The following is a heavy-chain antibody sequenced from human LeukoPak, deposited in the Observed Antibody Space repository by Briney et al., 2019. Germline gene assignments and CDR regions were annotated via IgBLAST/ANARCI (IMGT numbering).Heavy chain of an antibody. CDR2: INPNSGGT. J-gene: IGHJ4*02. Sequence: ASVKVSCKASGYTFTGYYMHWVRQAPGQGLEWMGWINPNSGGTNYAQKFQGRATMTRDTSISTAYMELSRLRSDDTAVYYCARASMAGTGSDYWGQGTLVTVSS. D-gene: IGHD6-19*01. V-gene: IGHV1-2*02. CDR3: ARASMAGTGSDY. CDR1: GYTFTGYY.